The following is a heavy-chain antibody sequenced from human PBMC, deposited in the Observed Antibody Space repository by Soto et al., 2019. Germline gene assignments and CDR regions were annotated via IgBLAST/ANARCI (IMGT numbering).Heavy chain of an antibody. CDR3: AKDLSRYCSGGSCYSNYFDY. CDR1: GFTFDDYA. D-gene: IGHD2-15*01. Sequence: EVQLVESGGGLVQPGRSLRLSCAASGFTFDDYAMHWVRQAPGKGLEWVSGISWNSGSIGYADSVKGRFTISRDNAKNSLYLQMNSLRAEDTALYYCAKDLSRYCSGGSCYSNYFDYWGQGTLVTVSS. V-gene: IGHV3-9*01. J-gene: IGHJ4*02. CDR2: ISWNSGSI.